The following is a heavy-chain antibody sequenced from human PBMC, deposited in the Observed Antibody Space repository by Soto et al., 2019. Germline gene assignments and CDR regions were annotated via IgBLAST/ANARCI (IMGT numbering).Heavy chain of an antibody. CDR2: FDPEDGET. Sequence: ASVKVSCKVSGYTLTELSMHWVRQAPGKGLEWMGGFDPEDGETIYAQKFQGRVTMTEDTSTDTAYMELSSLRSEDTAVYYCATEHYYGSGSYYNVVDYWGQGTLVTVSS. CDR1: GYTLTELS. J-gene: IGHJ4*02. D-gene: IGHD3-10*01. CDR3: ATEHYYGSGSYYNVVDY. V-gene: IGHV1-24*01.